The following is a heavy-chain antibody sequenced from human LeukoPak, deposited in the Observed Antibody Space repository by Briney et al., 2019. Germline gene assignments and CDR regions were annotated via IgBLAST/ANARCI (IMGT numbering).Heavy chain of an antibody. D-gene: IGHD6-13*01. V-gene: IGHV5-51*01. CDR2: IFPSDSDI. J-gene: IGHJ5*02. CDR1: GYSFTTYW. CDR3: ARHPPDSSNWYRFNWFDT. Sequence: PGESLKISCKGSGYSFTTYWIAWVRQMPGKGLEWMGIIFPSDSDIRYSPSFQGQVTISADKSISTAYLQWSSLKASDTAIYYCARHPPDSSNWYRFNWFDTWGQGTVVTVSS.